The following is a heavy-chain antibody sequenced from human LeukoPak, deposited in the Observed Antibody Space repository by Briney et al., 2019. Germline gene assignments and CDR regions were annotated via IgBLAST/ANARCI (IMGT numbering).Heavy chain of an antibody. Sequence: KPSETLSLTCTVSGGSVSSGSYYWSWIRQPPGKGLEWIGYIYYSGSTNYNPSLKSRVTISVDTSKNQFSLKLSSVTAADTAIYYCASLGHCSTSSCFDYWGRGTLVTVSS. CDR3: ASLGHCSTSSCFDY. V-gene: IGHV4-61*01. CDR1: GGSVSSGSYY. J-gene: IGHJ4*02. D-gene: IGHD2-2*01. CDR2: IYYSGST.